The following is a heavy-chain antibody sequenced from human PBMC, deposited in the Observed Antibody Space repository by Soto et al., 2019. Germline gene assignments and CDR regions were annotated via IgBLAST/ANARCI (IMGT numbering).Heavy chain of an antibody. CDR3: ARDGPLTVTTWVDWFDP. J-gene: IGHJ5*02. Sequence: GASVKVSCKASGGTFSSYAISWVRQAPGQGLEWMGGIIPIFGTANYAQKFQGRVTITADESTSTAYMELSSLRSEDTAVYYCARDGPLTVTTWVDWFDPWGQGTLVTVSS. V-gene: IGHV1-69*13. CDR1: GGTFSSYA. CDR2: IIPIFGTA. D-gene: IGHD4-4*01.